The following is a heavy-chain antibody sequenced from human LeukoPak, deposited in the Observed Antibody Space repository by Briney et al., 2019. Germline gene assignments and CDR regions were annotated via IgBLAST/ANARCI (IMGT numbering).Heavy chain of an antibody. CDR3: AKYPSSQRNWFDP. CDR2: ISSSGSTI. J-gene: IGHJ5*02. D-gene: IGHD6-13*01. CDR1: GFTFSSYE. V-gene: IGHV3-48*03. Sequence: GGSLRLSCAASGFTFSSYEMNWVRQAPGKGLEWVSYISSSGSTIYYADSVKGRFTISRDNAKNSLYLQVNSLRAEDTAVYYCAKYPSSQRNWFDPWGQGALVTVSS.